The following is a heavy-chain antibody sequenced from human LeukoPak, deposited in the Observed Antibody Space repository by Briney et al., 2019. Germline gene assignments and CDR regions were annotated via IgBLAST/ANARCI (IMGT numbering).Heavy chain of an antibody. V-gene: IGHV4-34*01. CDR1: GGSFSGYY. D-gene: IGHD3-10*01. Sequence: SETLSLTCAVYGGSFSGYYWSWIRQPPGKGLEGIGEINHSGSTNYNPSLKSRVTISVDTSKNQFSLKLSSVTAADTAVYYCARGAYGSGSYFSEFDYWGQGTLVTVSS. CDR3: ARGAYGSGSYFSEFDY. CDR2: INHSGST. J-gene: IGHJ4*02.